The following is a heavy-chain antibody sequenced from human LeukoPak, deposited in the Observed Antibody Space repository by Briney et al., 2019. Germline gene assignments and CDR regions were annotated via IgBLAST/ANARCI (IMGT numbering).Heavy chain of an antibody. CDR2: IRSKAYGGTT. CDR1: GFNFSSYA. D-gene: IGHD3-22*01. Sequence: GGSLRLSCAASGFNFSSYAMSWVRQAPGKGLEWVGFIRSKAYGGTTEYAASVKGRFTISRDDSKSIAYLQMNSLKTEDTAVYSCQTYYYDTSGYYYIDQWGQGTLVTVSS. V-gene: IGHV3-49*04. CDR3: QTYYYDTSGYYYIDQ. J-gene: IGHJ4*02.